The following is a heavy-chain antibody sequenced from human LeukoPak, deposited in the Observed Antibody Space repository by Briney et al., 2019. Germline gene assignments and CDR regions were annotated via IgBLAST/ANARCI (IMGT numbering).Heavy chain of an antibody. J-gene: IGHJ4*02. CDR1: GFSFSDGW. CDR2: IKSKVDGGTT. Sequence: PGESLRLSCAGSGFSFSDGWMGWVRQAPGKGREGVGRIKSKVDGGTTDYAAPVKGRFTISRDDSQNKLFLKMNSLEIGDTAVYYCAVERGGCSAVTCYAFNHWGQGTLVTVSS. CDR3: AVERGGCSAVTCYAFNH. V-gene: IGHV3-15*01. D-gene: IGHD2-15*01.